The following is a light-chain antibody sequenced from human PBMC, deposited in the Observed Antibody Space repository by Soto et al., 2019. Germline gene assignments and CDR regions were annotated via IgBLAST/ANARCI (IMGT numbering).Light chain of an antibody. CDR2: DAS. CDR3: QQYHEYLTWT. Sequence: DIQMTQSPSTLSASVGDRVTITCRASQSISKWLAWYQQKPGKAPKVLIFDASILESGVPSRFSGSGSGTEFTLTISSLQPDDFATYYCQQYHEYLTWTFGQGTKVEIK. J-gene: IGKJ1*01. V-gene: IGKV1-5*01. CDR1: QSISKW.